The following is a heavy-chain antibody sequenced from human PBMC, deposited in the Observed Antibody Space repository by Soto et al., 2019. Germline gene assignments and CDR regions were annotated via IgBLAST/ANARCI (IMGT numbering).Heavy chain of an antibody. CDR3: AIAGYCSGGSCYTLSY. V-gene: IGHV1-18*04. J-gene: IGHJ4*02. Sequence: GASVKVSCKASGYTFTSYGISWVRQAPGQGLEWMGWISAYNGNTNYAQKLQGRVTMTTDTSTSTAYMDLRSLRSDDTAVYYCAIAGYCSGGSCYTLSYWGQGTLVTVSS. CDR2: ISAYNGNT. D-gene: IGHD2-15*01. CDR1: GYTFTSYG.